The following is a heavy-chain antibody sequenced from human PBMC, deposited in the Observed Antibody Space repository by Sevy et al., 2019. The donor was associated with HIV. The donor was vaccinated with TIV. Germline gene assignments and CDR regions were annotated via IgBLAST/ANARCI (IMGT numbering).Heavy chain of an antibody. CDR3: ARAPTDFWTGGMDV. CDR2: INPISGGT. D-gene: IGHD3-3*01. Sequence: ASVKVSCKASGYAFTGYYIHWVRQAPGQGLEWMGRINPISGGTDDSQHFQGRVTMTRDTSISTAYIDITRLTSDDTAVYYCARAPTDFWTGGMDVWGQGTVVTVSS. V-gene: IGHV1-2*06. CDR1: GYAFTGYY. J-gene: IGHJ6*02.